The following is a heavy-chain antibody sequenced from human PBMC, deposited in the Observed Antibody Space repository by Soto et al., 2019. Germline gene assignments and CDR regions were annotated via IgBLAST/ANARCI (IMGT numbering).Heavy chain of an antibody. Sequence: GGSLRLSCAASGFTFSNFWMSWVRQAPGKGLEWVANINQDGSEKYYVDSVKGRLTISRDNAKNSLYLQMNSLRPEDTAVYYCARDFHYYDSSGYFYFVYWGQGTLVTVSS. CDR2: INQDGSEK. CDR1: GFTFSNFW. D-gene: IGHD3-22*01. J-gene: IGHJ4*02. CDR3: ARDFHYYDSSGYFYFVY. V-gene: IGHV3-7*01.